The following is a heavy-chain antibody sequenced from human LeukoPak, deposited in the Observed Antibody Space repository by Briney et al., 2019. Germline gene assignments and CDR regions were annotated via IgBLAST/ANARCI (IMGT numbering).Heavy chain of an antibody. D-gene: IGHD2-2*01. Sequence: PSETLSLTCTVSGSAITNYYWSWLRQPPGKGLEWIGYMYYSGSTNYNPSLKSRVTMSVDTSNNHISLKMTSLTAADTAVYYCARAPAGQPYYYMDVWGKETTVSVSS. CDR2: MYYSGST. V-gene: IGHV4-59*01. J-gene: IGHJ6*03. CDR3: ARAPAGQPYYYMDV. CDR1: GSAITNYY.